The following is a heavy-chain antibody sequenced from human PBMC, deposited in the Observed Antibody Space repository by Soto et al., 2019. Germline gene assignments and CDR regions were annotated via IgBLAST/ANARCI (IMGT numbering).Heavy chain of an antibody. V-gene: IGHV3-15*01. CDR2: IKSKTDGGTT. CDR1: GITFTNAW. Sequence: EVQLVESGGDLVKPGGSLRLSCAASGITFTNAWMSWVRQAPGKGLEWVGRIKSKTDGGTTDYAAPVKGRFTISRDDSKNMLFLQMNSLKTEDTAVYYCTTDPGDWPDYWGQGTLVTVSS. J-gene: IGHJ4*02. CDR3: TTDPGDWPDY. D-gene: IGHD7-27*01.